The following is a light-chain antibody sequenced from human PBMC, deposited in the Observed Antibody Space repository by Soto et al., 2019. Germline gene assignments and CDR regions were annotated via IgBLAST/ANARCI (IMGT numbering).Light chain of an antibody. J-gene: IGKJ1*01. V-gene: IGKV3D-15*01. CDR3: LQDYNYPRT. CDR1: QSVRYS. CDR2: GAS. Sequence: EILMTQSPATLSVSPGERVTFSCRASQSVRYSLAWYQQKPGQAPRLLIYGASSRATGIPDRFSGSGSGTDFTLTISSLQPEDFATYYCLQDYNYPRTFGQGTKVDIK.